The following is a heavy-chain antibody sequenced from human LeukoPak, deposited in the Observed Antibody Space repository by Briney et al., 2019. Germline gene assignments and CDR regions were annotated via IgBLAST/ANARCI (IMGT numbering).Heavy chain of an antibody. CDR2: ISYDGSNK. CDR3: AGFPIVVVVAATQDY. D-gene: IGHD2-15*01. J-gene: IGHJ4*02. V-gene: IGHV3-30-3*01. Sequence: GGSLRLSCAASGFTFSSYAMHWVRQAPGKGLEWVAVISYDGSNKYYADSVKGRFTISRDNSKNTLYLQMNSLRAEDTAVYYCAGFPIVVVVAATQDYWGQGTLVTVPS. CDR1: GFTFSSYA.